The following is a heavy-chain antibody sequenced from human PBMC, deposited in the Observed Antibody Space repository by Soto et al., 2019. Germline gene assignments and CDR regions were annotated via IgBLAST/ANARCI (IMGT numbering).Heavy chain of an antibody. CDR3: ARERAAYYDILTGYYNPYY. Sequence: PGGSLRLSCAASGFTFSSYGMHWVRKAPGKGLEWLAVIWYDGSNKYYADCVKGRFTISGDNSKNTLYLQMNSLRAEDTSVYYCARERAAYYDILTGYYNPYYRRHRTLVTVSS. CDR1: GFTFSSYG. CDR2: IWYDGSNK. D-gene: IGHD3-9*01. J-gene: IGHJ4*01. V-gene: IGHV3-33*01.